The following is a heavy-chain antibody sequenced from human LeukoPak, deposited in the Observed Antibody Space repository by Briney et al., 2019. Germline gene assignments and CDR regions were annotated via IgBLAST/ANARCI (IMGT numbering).Heavy chain of an antibody. Sequence: SETLSLTCTVSGGSLNTYYWTWLRQPAGNRLEWLGRMYHSGTTNYNSPLYNPSLSSRVTMSVDGAKNQFSLRLKSVTTADTAIYFCARERDHGYSYGLVLDSWGQGSLVTVSS. J-gene: IGHJ4*02. CDR2: MYHSGTT. V-gene: IGHV4-4*07. CDR1: GGSLNTYY. D-gene: IGHD5-18*01. CDR3: ARERDHGYSYGLVLDS.